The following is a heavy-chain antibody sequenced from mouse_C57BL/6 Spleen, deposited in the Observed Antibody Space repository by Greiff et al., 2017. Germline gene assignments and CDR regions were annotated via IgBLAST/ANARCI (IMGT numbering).Heavy chain of an antibody. V-gene: IGHV1-69*01. CDR3: ARGYYGSSPLDY. CDR2: IDPSDSYT. CDR1: GYTFTSYW. Sequence: QVQLQQPGAELVMPGASVKLSCKASGYTFTSYWMHWVKQRPGQGLEWIGEIDPSDSYTNYNQKFQGKSTLTVDKSSSTAYMQLSSLTSEDSAVYYCARGYYGSSPLDYWGQGTTLTVSS. D-gene: IGHD1-1*01. J-gene: IGHJ2*01.